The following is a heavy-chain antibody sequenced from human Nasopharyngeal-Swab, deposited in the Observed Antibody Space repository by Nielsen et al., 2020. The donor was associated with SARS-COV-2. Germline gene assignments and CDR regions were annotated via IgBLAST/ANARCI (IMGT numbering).Heavy chain of an antibody. Sequence: GWSLRLSCVASGFTFSNYWMYWVRQAPGKGLVWVSRIKHDGSGTKYADSVKGRFTISRDNAKNTLYLHMNSLTAEDTAVYYCTRDFGMATFDSWGQGTLVTVSS. CDR2: IKHDGSGT. CDR3: TRDFGMATFDS. D-gene: IGHD3-16*01. V-gene: IGHV3-74*03. CDR1: GFTFSNYW. J-gene: IGHJ4*02.